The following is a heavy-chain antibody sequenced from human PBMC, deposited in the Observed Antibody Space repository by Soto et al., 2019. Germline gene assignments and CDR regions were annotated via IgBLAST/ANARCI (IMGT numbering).Heavy chain of an antibody. CDR1: GASITSDGYY. V-gene: IGHV4-31*03. J-gene: IGHJ4*02. D-gene: IGHD3-10*01. Sequence: LALTCSVSGASITSDGYYWSWIRQFPGKGLEWIGHIYYSGNSYYNLSLGSRLLISVDTSKNQFSLKLSSVTAADTAVYYCARTVGSGSPDFDYWGQGILVTV. CDR2: IYYSGNS. CDR3: ARTVGSGSPDFDY.